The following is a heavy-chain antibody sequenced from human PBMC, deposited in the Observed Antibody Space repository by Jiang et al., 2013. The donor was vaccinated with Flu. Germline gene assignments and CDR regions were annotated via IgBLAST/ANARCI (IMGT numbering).Heavy chain of an antibody. V-gene: IGHV3-21*01. CDR2: ISSSSSYI. D-gene: IGHD3-10*01. J-gene: IGHJ6*02. Sequence: VQLLESGGGLVKPGGSLRLSCAASGFTFSSYSMNWVRQAPGKGLEWVSSISSSSSYIYYADSVKGRFTISRDNAKKSLYLQMNSLRAEDTAVYYCARVGSITMVRGAPLDVWGQGTTVTVSS. CDR3: ARVGSITMVRGAPLDV. CDR1: GFTFSSYS.